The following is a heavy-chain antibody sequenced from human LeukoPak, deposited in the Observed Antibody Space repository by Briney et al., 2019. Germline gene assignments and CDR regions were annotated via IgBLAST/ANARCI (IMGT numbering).Heavy chain of an antibody. CDR2: ISGSGGST. CDR1: GFTFSSYA. V-gene: IGHV3-23*01. CDR3: AKGRYDFWSGYLTD. J-gene: IGHJ4*02. Sequence: GGSLRLSCAAFGFTFSSYAMSWVRQAPGKGLEWVSAISGSGGSTYYADSVKGRFTISRDNSKNTLYLQMNSLRAEDTAVYYCAKGRYDFWSGYLTDWGQGTLVTVSS. D-gene: IGHD3-3*01.